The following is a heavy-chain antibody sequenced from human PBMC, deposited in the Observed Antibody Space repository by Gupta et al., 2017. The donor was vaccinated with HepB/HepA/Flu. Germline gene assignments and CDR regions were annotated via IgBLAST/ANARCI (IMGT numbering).Heavy chain of an antibody. CDR2: ISWNSGRI. CDR1: GSTFDDYA. CDR3: AKTGYGTNGVCAALDY. J-gene: IGHJ4*02. V-gene: IGHV3-9*01. Sequence: EVQLVESGGGLVQPGRSLRLSCAASGSTFDDYAMHWVRQAPGKGLEWVSGISWNSGRIGYADSVKGRFTISRDNAKNSLYLQMNSLRAEETALYYCAKTGYGTNGVCAALDYWGQGTLVTVSS. D-gene: IGHD2-8*01.